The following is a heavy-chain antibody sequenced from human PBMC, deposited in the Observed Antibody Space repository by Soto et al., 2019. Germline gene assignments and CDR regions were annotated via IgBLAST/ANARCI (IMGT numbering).Heavy chain of an antibody. J-gene: IGHJ4*02. CDR2: IWYDGSKK. CDR3: ASSIN. Sequence: LRLSCAASGFPFSSYGMHWVRQAPGKGLDWVGVIWYDGSKKDYAESVKGRFTISRDNSKNMLYLQMNSLRADDTAVYYCASSINWGQGTLVTVSS. V-gene: IGHV3-33*03. CDR1: GFPFSSYG.